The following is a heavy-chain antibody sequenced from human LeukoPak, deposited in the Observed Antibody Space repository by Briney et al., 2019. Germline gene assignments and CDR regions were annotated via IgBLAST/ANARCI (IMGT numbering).Heavy chain of an antibody. CDR2: INHSGST. CDR3: ARTAMVTQDPGPCFDY. J-gene: IGHJ4*02. D-gene: IGHD5-18*01. CDR1: GGSFSGYY. V-gene: IGHV4-34*01. Sequence: SETLSLTCAVYGGSFSGYYWSWIRQPPGKGLEWFGEINHSGSTNYNPSLKSRVTISVDTSKNQFSLKLSSVTDADTAVYYGARTAMVTQDPGPCFDYWGQGTLVTVSS.